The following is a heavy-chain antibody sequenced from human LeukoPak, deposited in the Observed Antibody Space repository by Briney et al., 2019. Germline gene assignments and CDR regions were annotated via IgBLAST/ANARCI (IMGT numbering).Heavy chain of an antibody. CDR1: GGSFSGYY. CDR3: ARSLEGPLGVTDY. D-gene: IGHD3-10*01. CDR2: IYTSGST. V-gene: IGHV4-59*10. J-gene: IGHJ4*02. Sequence: SETLSLTCAVYGGSFSGYYWSWIRQPAGKGLEWIGRIYTSGSTNYNPSLKSRVTISVDTSKNQFSLKLSSVTAADTAVYYCARSLEGPLGVTDYWGQGTLVTVSS.